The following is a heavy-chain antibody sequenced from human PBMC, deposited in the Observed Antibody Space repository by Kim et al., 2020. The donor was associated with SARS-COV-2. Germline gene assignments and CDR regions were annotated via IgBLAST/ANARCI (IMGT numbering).Heavy chain of an antibody. CDR1: GFTFSSYA. J-gene: IGHJ4*02. V-gene: IGHV3-30*04. CDR2: ISYDGSNK. D-gene: IGHD2-15*01. CDR3: ARDRGRLQLVVLVAATD. Sequence: GGSLRLSCAASGFTFSSYAMHWVRQAPGKGLEWVAVISYDGSNKYYADSVKGRFTISRDNSKNTLYLQMNSLRAEDTAVYYCARDRGRLQLVVLVAATDWGQGTLVTVSS.